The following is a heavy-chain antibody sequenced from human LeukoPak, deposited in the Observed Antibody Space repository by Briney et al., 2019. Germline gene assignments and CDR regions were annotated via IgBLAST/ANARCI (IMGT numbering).Heavy chain of an antibody. D-gene: IGHD3-10*01. CDR3: ARDLWFGEEPNWSDP. J-gene: IGHJ5*02. CDR1: GGTFSSYA. Sequence: ASVKVSCKASGGTFSSYAISWVRQAPGQGLEWMGRIIPIFGTANYAQKFQGRVTITTDESTSTAYMELSSLRSEDTAVYYCARDLWFGEEPNWSDPWGQGTLVTVSS. CDR2: IIPIFGTA. V-gene: IGHV1-69*05.